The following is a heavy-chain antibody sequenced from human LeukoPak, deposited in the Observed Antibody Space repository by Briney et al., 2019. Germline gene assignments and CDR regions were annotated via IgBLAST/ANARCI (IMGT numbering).Heavy chain of an antibody. CDR3: ATFLSGSYSDAFDI. D-gene: IGHD1-26*01. CDR2: INPSGGST. J-gene: IGHJ3*02. Sequence: ASVKVSCKASGYTFTSYYMHWVRQAPGQGLEWMGIINPSGGSTIYAQKFQGRVTMTEDTSTDTAYMELSSLRSEDTAVYYCATFLSGSYSDAFDIWGQGTMVTVSS. CDR1: GYTFTSYY. V-gene: IGHV1-46*01.